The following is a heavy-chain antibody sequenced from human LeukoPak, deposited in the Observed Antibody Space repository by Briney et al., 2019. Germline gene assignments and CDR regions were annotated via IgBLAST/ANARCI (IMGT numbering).Heavy chain of an antibody. J-gene: IGHJ6*03. Sequence: SETLSLTCTVSGGSISSSSYYWGWIRQPPGKGLEWIGSTYYSGSTYYNPSLKSRVTISVDTSKNQFSLKLSSVTAADTAVYYCARVTHYYYYYYMDVWGKGTTVTVSS. V-gene: IGHV4-39*07. CDR2: TYYSGST. CDR3: ARVTHYYYYYYMDV. CDR1: GGSISSSSYY.